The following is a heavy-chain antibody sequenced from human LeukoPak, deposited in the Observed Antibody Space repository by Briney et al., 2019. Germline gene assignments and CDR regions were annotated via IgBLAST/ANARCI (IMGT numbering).Heavy chain of an antibody. CDR1: GFTFSSYE. CDR3: AGDRKQLWFH. CDR2: ISSSGSTI. V-gene: IGHV3-48*03. D-gene: IGHD5-18*01. Sequence: GGSLRLSCAASGFTFSSYEMNWVRQAPGKGLEWVSYISSSGSTIYYADSVKGRFTISRDNAKNSLYLQMNSLRAEDTAVYYCAGDRKQLWFHWGQGTLVTVSS. J-gene: IGHJ4*02.